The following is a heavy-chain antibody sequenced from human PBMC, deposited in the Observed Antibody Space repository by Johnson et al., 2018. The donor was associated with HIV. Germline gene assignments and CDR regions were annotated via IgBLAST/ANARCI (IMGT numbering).Heavy chain of an antibody. J-gene: IGHJ3*02. V-gene: IGHV3-30*04. Sequence: QVQLVESGGGVVQPGGSLRLSCAASGFTFSSYAMPWVRQAPGKGLEWVAVISYDGSNKYYADSVKGRFTISRDNSKNTLYLQMNSLRAEDTALYYCAQEGPLTVTTVMDAFDIWGQGTMVTVSS. CDR2: ISYDGSNK. D-gene: IGHD4-17*01. CDR1: GFTFSSYA. CDR3: AQEGPLTVTTVMDAFDI.